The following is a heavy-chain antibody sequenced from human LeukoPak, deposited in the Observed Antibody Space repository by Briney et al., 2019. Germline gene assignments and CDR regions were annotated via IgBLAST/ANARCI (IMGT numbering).Heavy chain of an antibody. J-gene: IGHJ3*02. CDR2: IHYSGST. V-gene: IGHV4-59*02. CDR1: GVAINGGSANTHY. Sequence: SETLSLTCIVSGVAINGGSANTHYWSWFRQPPGKGLEWIGYIHYSGSTDYNPSLKSRVTMSVDTSKNQFSLNLKSVTAADTALYYCARRYQLRDDAFDIWGQGTMVTVSS. CDR3: ARRYQLRDDAFDI. D-gene: IGHD2-2*01.